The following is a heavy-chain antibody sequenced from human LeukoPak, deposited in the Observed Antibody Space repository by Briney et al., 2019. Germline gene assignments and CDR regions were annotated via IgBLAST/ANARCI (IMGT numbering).Heavy chain of an antibody. CDR1: GFTFSSYS. V-gene: IGHV3-21*01. CDR2: ISSSSSYI. D-gene: IGHD1-1*01. CDR3: ARAVSELPTYNDY. J-gene: IGHJ4*02. Sequence: PGGSLRLSCAASGFTFSSYSMNWVRQAPGKGLEWVSSISSSSSYIYYADSVKGRFTISRDNAKNSLYLQMNSLRAEDTAVYYCARAVSELPTYNDYWGQGTLVTVSS.